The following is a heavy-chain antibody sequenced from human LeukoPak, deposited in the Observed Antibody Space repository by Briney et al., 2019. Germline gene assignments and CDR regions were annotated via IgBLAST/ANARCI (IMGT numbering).Heavy chain of an antibody. V-gene: IGHV5-51*01. CDR1: GYSFTSYW. CDR3: ARLSPGEGSGGFN. CDR2: FYPGDSDT. J-gene: IGHJ4*02. D-gene: IGHD3-10*01. Sequence: GASLKISCKGSGYSFTSYWIGWVRQLPGKGLEWVGIFYPGDSDTRYSPSFQGQVTISADKSIRTAYLQWSSLKAADTAMYYCARLSPGEGSGGFNWGQGTLVTVSS.